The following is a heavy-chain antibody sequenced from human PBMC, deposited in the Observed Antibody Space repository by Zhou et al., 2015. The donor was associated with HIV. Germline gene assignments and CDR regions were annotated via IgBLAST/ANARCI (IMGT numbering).Heavy chain of an antibody. D-gene: IGHD2-2*01. Sequence: DVQLLESGGGLVQPGGSLRLSCAGSEFTFDNYAMSWVRQAPGKGPEWVAAISDSGHTTYYADSVKGRFTISRDNSKNTLYLQMNSLRAEDTAVYYCARPEGRYCSSSSCARHGMDVWGQGTTVTVSS. V-gene: IGHV3-23*01. CDR1: EFTFDNYA. CDR2: ISDSGHTT. J-gene: IGHJ6*02. CDR3: ARPEGRYCSSSSCARHGMDV.